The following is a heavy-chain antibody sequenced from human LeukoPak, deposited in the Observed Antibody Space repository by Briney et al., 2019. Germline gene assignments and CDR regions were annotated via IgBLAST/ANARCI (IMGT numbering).Heavy chain of an antibody. CDR1: GGSINSTGHC. CDR2: VYYTGCT. Sequence: SETLSLTCTVSGGSINSTGHCWAWLRQPPGKGLEWIGSVYYTGCTHKNPSLKSRVTMTVGTSKNQFSLKLSSVTAADTAIYFCARAGGMAYYYYHMDVWGKGTTVTVSS. D-gene: IGHD5-24*01. CDR3: ARAGGMAYYYYHMDV. J-gene: IGHJ6*03. V-gene: IGHV4-39*07.